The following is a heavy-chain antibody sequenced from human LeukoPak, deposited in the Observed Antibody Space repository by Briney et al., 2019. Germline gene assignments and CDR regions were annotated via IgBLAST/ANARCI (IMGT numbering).Heavy chain of an antibody. J-gene: IGHJ4*02. CDR3: ALNMVGGQIFDF. V-gene: IGHV3-9*01. D-gene: IGHD3-10*01. CDR2: ISWNSGSI. Sequence: GGSLRLSCAASGFTFDDYAMHWVRQAPGKGLEWVSGISWNSGSIGYADSVKGRFTISRDNAKNSLYLQMNSLRAEDTAVYYCALNMVGGQIFDFWGQGTLVTVSS. CDR1: GFTFDDYA.